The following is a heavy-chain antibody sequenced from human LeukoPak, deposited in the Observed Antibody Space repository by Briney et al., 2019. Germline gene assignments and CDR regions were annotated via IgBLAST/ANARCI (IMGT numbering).Heavy chain of an antibody. CDR3: ARDSGSSRNFDY. CDR2: IYYSGST. Sequence: SETLSLTCTVSGGSISSSSYYWGWIRQPPGKGLEWIGSIYYSGSTYYNPSLKSRVTISVDTSKNQFSLKLSSVTAADTAVYYRARDSGSSRNFDYWGQGTLVTVSS. J-gene: IGHJ4*02. V-gene: IGHV4-39*07. CDR1: GGSISSSSYY. D-gene: IGHD1-26*01.